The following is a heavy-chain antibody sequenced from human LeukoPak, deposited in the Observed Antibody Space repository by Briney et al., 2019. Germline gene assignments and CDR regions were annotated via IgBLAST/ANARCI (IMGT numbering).Heavy chain of an antibody. J-gene: IGHJ3*02. V-gene: IGHV6-1*01. CDR1: GDTVSSNSAA. D-gene: IGHD6-13*01. CDR3: ATSTAVGTNAFDI. Sequence: SQTLSLTCVLSGDTVSSNSAAWNWIRQSPSRGLEWLVRTYYRSKWYNDYAVSVKSRITISPDTSKNQFSLQLNSVTPEDTAVYYCATSTAVGTNAFDIWGQGTMVTVSS. CDR2: TYYRSKWYN.